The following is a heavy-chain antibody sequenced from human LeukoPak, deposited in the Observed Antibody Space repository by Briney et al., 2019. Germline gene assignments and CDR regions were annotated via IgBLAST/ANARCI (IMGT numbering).Heavy chain of an antibody. D-gene: IGHD3-22*01. V-gene: IGHV1-69*06. CDR3: AREGALGDSSGYLHYFDY. J-gene: IGHJ4*02. CDR2: IIPIFGTA. Sequence: SVKVSCKASGGTFSSYAISWVRQAPGQGLEWMGRIIPIFGTANYAQKFQGRVTITADKSTSTAYMELSSLRSEDTAVYYCAREGALGDSSGYLHYFDYWGQGTLVTVSS. CDR1: GGTFSSYA.